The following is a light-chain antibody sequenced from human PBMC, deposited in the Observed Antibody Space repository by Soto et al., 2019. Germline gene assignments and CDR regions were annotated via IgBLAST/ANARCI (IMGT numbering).Light chain of an antibody. V-gene: IGKV3-20*01. Sequence: EVVLTQSPDTLSLSPGERATLSCGASQSISSSFLAWFQQKPGQAPRLLIYGASNRATGIPDRFSGSGSGTDFTLTISSLEPEDFAVYYCQQYSNSPFTFGQGTKLEIK. CDR3: QQYSNSPFT. J-gene: IGKJ2*01. CDR2: GAS. CDR1: QSISSSF.